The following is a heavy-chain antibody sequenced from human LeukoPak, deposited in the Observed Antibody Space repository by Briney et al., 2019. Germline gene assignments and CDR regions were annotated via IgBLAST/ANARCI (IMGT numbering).Heavy chain of an antibody. CDR1: GGSFSGYY. CDR2: INHSGST. J-gene: IGHJ4*02. D-gene: IGHD4-17*01. V-gene: IGHV4-34*01. CDR3: ARVTTVTTGTDY. Sequence: SETLSLTCAVYGGSFSGYYWSWIRQPPGKGLEWIGEINHSGSTNYNPSLKSRVTISVDTSKNQFSLKLSSVTAADTAVYYCARVTTVTTGTDYWGQGTLVTVSS.